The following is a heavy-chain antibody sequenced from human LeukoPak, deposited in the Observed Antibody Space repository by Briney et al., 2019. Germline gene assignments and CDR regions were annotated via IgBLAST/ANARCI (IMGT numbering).Heavy chain of an antibody. Sequence: PGGSLRLSCAASGFTFSSYSMNWVRQAPGKGLEWVSYISSSSSTIYYADSVKGRFTISRDNAKNSLYLQMNSLRAEDTAVYYCAKGGYSYDSSGHTPLDYWGQGTLATVSS. CDR2: ISSSSSTI. CDR3: AKGGYSYDSSGHTPLDY. CDR1: GFTFSSYS. V-gene: IGHV3-48*01. J-gene: IGHJ4*02. D-gene: IGHD3-22*01.